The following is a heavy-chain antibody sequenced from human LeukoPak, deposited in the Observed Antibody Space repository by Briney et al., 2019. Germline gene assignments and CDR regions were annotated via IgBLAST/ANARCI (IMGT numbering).Heavy chain of an antibody. CDR2: ISSTSSTI. CDR1: GFTFSRFW. J-gene: IGHJ4*02. V-gene: IGHV3-48*02. Sequence: GGSLRLSCAASGFTFSRFWMNWVRQAPGKGLEWISYISSTSSTIYYADSVKGRFTISRDNAKNSLYLHMNSLRDEDTAVYYCAKPDLGGYSSSWGSFDYWGQGTLVTVSS. CDR3: AKPDLGGYSSSWGSFDY. D-gene: IGHD6-13*01.